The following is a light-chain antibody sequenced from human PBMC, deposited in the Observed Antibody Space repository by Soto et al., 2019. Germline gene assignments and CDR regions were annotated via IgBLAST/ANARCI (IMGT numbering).Light chain of an antibody. CDR3: QQYNNWTPST. CDR1: QSVSSN. Sequence: EIVMTQSPATLSVSPGERATLSCRASQSVSSNLAWYQQKPGLGPRLLLYGASTMATGIPARFSGSGSGTEFTLTISILQSEDFAVYYCQQYNNWTPSTFGQGKRREIK. CDR2: GAS. J-gene: IGKJ5*01. V-gene: IGKV3-15*01.